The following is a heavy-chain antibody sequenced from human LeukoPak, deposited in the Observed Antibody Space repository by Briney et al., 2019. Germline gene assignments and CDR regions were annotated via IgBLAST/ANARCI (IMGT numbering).Heavy chain of an antibody. J-gene: IGHJ4*02. CDR1: GFTFSSYA. CDR2: ISYDGSNK. V-gene: IGHV3-30-3*01. D-gene: IGHD3-10*01. Sequence: GGSLRLSCAASGFTFSSYAMHWVRQAPGKGLEWVTVISYDGSNKYYADSVKGRFTLPGDNSKNTLYLQMNSLRAEDTAVYYCAREGSYYGPFDYWGQGTLVTVSS. CDR3: AREGSYYGPFDY.